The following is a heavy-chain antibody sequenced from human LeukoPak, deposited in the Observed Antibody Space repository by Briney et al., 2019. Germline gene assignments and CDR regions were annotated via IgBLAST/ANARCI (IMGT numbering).Heavy chain of an antibody. D-gene: IGHD1-7*01. V-gene: IGHV3-30-3*01. Sequence: GGSLRLSCAASAFTVSSYAMHWVRQAPGKGLEWEAVISYDGSNKYYADSVKGRFTISRDNSKNTLYLQMNSLRAEDTAVYYCARDVYLELRYYYYGMDVWGQGTTVTVSS. CDR3: ARDVYLELRYYYYGMDV. J-gene: IGHJ6*02. CDR1: AFTVSSYA. CDR2: ISYDGSNK.